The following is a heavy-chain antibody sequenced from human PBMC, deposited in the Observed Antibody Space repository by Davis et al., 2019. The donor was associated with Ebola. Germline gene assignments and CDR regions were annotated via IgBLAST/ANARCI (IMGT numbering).Heavy chain of an antibody. Sequence: PSETLSLTCAVHGGSFSGYYWSWVRQPPGKGLEWIGEINHSGSTKYNPSLKRRVTISVDTSKNQFSLKLSSVTAADTAVYYCARARVTIFGVVMAIDYWGQGALVTVSS. V-gene: IGHV4-34*01. CDR2: INHSGST. CDR1: GGSFSGYY. J-gene: IGHJ4*02. D-gene: IGHD3-3*01. CDR3: ARARVTIFGVVMAIDY.